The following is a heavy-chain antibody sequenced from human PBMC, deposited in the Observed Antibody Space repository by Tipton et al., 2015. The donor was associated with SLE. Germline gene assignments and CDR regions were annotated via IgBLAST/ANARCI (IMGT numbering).Heavy chain of an antibody. CDR1: GLTFSSFG. V-gene: IGHV3-23*01. D-gene: IGHD1-26*01. CDR3: AKDDVRGSSDSGYYFDE. J-gene: IGHJ4*02. CDR2: ISGSGLTT. Sequence: GSLRLSCVASGLTFSSFGMGWVRQAPGKGLEWVSTISGSGLTTNYADSVKGRFTVSRDNSRNTMFLQMNSLRTEDTAVYFCAKDDVRGSSDSGYYFDEWGQGTLVTVSS.